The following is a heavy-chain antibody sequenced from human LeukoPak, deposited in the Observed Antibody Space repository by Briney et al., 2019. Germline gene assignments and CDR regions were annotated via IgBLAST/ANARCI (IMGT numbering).Heavy chain of an antibody. V-gene: IGHV1-24*01. J-gene: IGHJ4*02. CDR1: GYTLTELS. CDR3: ATKPLYYYDSSGYYLDY. CDR2: FDPEDGET. Sequence: GASVKVSCKVSGYTLTELSMHWVRQAPGKGLEWMGGFDPEDGETIYAQKFQGRVTMTEDTSTDTAYMELSSLRSEDTAVYYCATKPLYYYDSSGYYLDYWGQGALVTVSS. D-gene: IGHD3-22*01.